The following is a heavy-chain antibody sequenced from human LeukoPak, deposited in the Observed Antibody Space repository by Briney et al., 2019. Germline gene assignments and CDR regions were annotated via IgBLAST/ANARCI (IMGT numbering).Heavy chain of an antibody. CDR2: ISWNSGSI. Sequence: GGSLRLSRAASGFTFDDYAMHWVRQAPGKGLEWVSGISWNSGSIGYADSVKGRFTISRDNAKNSLYLQMNSLRAEDTALYYCAKVSYDRYYFDYWGQGTLVTVSS. V-gene: IGHV3-9*01. D-gene: IGHD3-10*02. J-gene: IGHJ4*02. CDR3: AKVSYDRYYFDY. CDR1: GFTFDDYA.